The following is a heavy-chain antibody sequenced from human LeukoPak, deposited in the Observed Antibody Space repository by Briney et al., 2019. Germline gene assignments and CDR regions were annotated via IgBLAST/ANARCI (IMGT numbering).Heavy chain of an antibody. CDR1: GFTFSDYY. J-gene: IGHJ1*01. D-gene: IGHD3-22*01. Sequence: GGSLRLSCAASGFTFSDYYMSWIRQAPGKGLEWVSYISSSGSTIYYADSVKGRFTISRDNAKNSLYLQMNSLRAEDTAVYCCARDLGHYYDSSGYYSVAGAEYFQHWGQGTLVTVSS. V-gene: IGHV3-11*01. CDR2: ISSSGSTI. CDR3: ARDLGHYYDSSGYYSVAGAEYFQH.